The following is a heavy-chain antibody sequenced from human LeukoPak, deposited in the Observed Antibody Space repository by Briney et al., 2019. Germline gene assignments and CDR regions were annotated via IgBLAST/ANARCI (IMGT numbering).Heavy chain of an antibody. CDR1: GYTFSNYA. J-gene: IGHJ6*03. CDR3: ARVKSYSSGWGGREDYYYYMDV. V-gene: IGHV7-4-1*02. CDR2: INTNSGNP. D-gene: IGHD6-19*01. Sequence: ASVKVSCKASGYTFSNYAVIWVRQAPGQGLEWMGWINTNSGNPTYAQGFTGRFVFSSDTSVSTAYLQITSLKAEDTAVYYCARVKSYSSGWGGREDYYYYMDVWGKGTTVTVSS.